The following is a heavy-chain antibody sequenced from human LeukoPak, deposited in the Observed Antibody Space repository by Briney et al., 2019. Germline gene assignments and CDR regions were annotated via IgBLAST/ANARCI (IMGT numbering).Heavy chain of an antibody. Sequence: ASVKVSCKASGYTFTSYGFSWVRQAPGQGLEWMGWISAYNGDTSYAQKFQGRVTMTTDTSTSTVYMELRSLRSDDTAVYYCARDYVGLSTFGDFGYWGQGTLVTVSS. CDR3: ARDYVGLSTFGDFGY. D-gene: IGHD2-21*01. V-gene: IGHV1-18*01. CDR2: ISAYNGDT. CDR1: GYTFTSYG. J-gene: IGHJ4*02.